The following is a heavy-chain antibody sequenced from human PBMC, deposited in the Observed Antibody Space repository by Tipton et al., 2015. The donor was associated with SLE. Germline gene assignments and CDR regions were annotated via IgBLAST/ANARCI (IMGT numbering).Heavy chain of an antibody. V-gene: IGHV4-59*01. Sequence: TLSLTCTVSGGSISYYYWNWIRQPPGKGLEWIGYIYYSGSTNYNPSLKSRVTISVDTSKNQFSLKLTSVTAADTAVYYCARDLGRSDMDVWGKGTTVTVSS. J-gene: IGHJ6*03. CDR3: ARDLGRSDMDV. CDR1: GGSISYYY. CDR2: IYYSGST. D-gene: IGHD3-10*01.